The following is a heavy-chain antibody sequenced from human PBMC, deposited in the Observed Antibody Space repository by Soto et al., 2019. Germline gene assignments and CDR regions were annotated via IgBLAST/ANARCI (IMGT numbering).Heavy chain of an antibody. CDR2: IWYDGSNK. D-gene: IGHD1-20*01. J-gene: IGHJ4*02. CDR1: GFTFCSYG. Sequence: PGGSLRISCAASGFTFCSYGMHGVRQAPGKGLEWVAVIWYDGSNKYYGDSVKGRFTISRDNSKNTLYLQMNSLRAEDTAVYYCARDVRNNWDFDCWGQGTLVTVSS. CDR3: ARDVRNNWDFDC. V-gene: IGHV3-33*01.